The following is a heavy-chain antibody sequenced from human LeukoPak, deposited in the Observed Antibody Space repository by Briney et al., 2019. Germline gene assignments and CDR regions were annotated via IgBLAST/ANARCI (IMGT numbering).Heavy chain of an antibody. CDR1: GFTFPNYW. D-gene: IGHD6-19*01. J-gene: IGHJ4*02. CDR2: IGGSDSIV. CDR3: AREKVAGTFDS. V-gene: IGHV3-11*01. Sequence: PGGSLRLSCAASGFTFPNYWMSWIRQAPGKGLEWVSDIGGSDSIVAYADSVKGRFSISRDFAKNSLYLQMNSLRAEDTAVYYCAREKVAGTFDSWGQGALVTVSS.